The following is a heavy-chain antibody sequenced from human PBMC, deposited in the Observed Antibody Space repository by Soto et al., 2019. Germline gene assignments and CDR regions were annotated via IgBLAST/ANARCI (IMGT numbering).Heavy chain of an antibody. J-gene: IGHJ6*03. D-gene: IGHD2-15*01. CDR3: AREPRYCSGGNCYSAGKDHYDYYIDV. V-gene: IGHV3-11*01. CDR1: GFTFSDYY. Sequence: QVQLVESGGGLVKPGGSLRLSCAASGFTFSDYYMSWIRQAPGKGLEWVSYISSGGSPIYYTDSVKGRVTISRDNAENTLYLQMNSLRAEDTAVYYCAREPRYCSGGNCYSAGKDHYDYYIDVWGKGTMVTVSS. CDR2: ISSGGSPI.